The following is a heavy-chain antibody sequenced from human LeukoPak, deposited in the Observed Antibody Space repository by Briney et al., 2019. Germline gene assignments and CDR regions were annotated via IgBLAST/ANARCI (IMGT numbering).Heavy chain of an antibody. Sequence: GGSLRLSCAASGFTFSNYAMHWVRQSPGKGLEWVAVISYDGSNKYYADSVKGRFTISRDNSKNTLYLQMNSLRAEDTAVYYCARDATYYDFWSGYPDYWGQGTLVTVSS. CDR2: ISYDGSNK. V-gene: IGHV3-30-3*01. CDR1: GFTFSNYA. J-gene: IGHJ4*02. CDR3: ARDATYYDFWSGYPDY. D-gene: IGHD3-3*01.